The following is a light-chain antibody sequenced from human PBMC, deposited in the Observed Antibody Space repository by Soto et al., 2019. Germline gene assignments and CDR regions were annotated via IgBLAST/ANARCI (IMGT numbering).Light chain of an antibody. V-gene: IGLV2-14*03. CDR3: ASKTSSTVVI. J-gene: IGLJ2*01. Sequence: QSALTQPASVSGSPGQSISISCTGTSGDVGGSNYVSWYQQHPGTAPKLIIYDVNDRPSGISSRFSGSKSGSMASLTISGLQAEDEAHYYCASKTSSTVVIFGGGTKLTVL. CDR2: DVN. CDR1: SGDVGGSNY.